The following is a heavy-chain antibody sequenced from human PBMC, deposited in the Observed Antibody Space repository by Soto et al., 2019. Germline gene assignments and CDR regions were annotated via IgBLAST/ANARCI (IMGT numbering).Heavy chain of an antibody. Sequence: QVQLVESGGGVVQPGASLRLSCAASGFTFSNIAMHWVRQAPGKGLEWLAVISHDGGSKTYADFVKGRFTISRDNSRNPLYLQMNSLRSEDTAVDHCARRHEVTTAFDNALDIWGHGTMVTVSS. CDR3: ARRHEVTTAFDNALDI. CDR1: GFTFSNIA. D-gene: IGHD2-21*02. J-gene: IGHJ3*02. V-gene: IGHV3-30-3*01. CDR2: ISHDGGSK.